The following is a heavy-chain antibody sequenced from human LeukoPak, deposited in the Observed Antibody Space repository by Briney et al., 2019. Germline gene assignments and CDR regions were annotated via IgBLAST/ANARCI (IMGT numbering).Heavy chain of an antibody. D-gene: IGHD3-3*01. Sequence: SETLSLTCTVSGGSISSYYWSWIRQAPGKGLEWIANIDYSGNTIYNPALKSRVTMSVDTPKNQFSLNLTSVTAADTAVYYCARDGITIFGVARGFDPWGQGTLVTVSS. CDR3: ARDGITIFGVARGFDP. V-gene: IGHV4-59*01. CDR2: IDYSGNT. CDR1: GGSISSYY. J-gene: IGHJ5*02.